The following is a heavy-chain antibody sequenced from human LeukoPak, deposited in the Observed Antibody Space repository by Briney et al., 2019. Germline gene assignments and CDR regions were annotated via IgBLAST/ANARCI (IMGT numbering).Heavy chain of an antibody. J-gene: IGHJ4*02. Sequence: ASVKVSCKASGYTFTGYYMHWVRQAPGQGLEWMGWINPNSGGTNYAQKFQGRVTMTRDTSISTAYMELSRLRSDDTAVYYCARVIRGPKPSRKVGATELDYWGQGTLVTVSS. CDR2: INPNSGGT. CDR1: GYTFTGYY. V-gene: IGHV1-2*02. D-gene: IGHD1-26*01. CDR3: ARVIRGPKPSRKVGATELDY.